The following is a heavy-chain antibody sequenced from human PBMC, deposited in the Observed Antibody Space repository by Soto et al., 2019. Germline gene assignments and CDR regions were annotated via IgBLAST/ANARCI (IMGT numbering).Heavy chain of an antibody. D-gene: IGHD6-13*01. J-gene: IGHJ1*01. V-gene: IGHV3-9*01. CDR2: INWNSGSI. CDR3: VKDESINWYSGHFRH. Sequence: SLRLSCAASGFTFDDYAMHWVRQVPGKGLEWVSGINWNSGSIGYADSVKGRFAISRDNAKNSLHLPMNSLRAEDTAFYYCVKDESINWYSGHFRHWGQGTLVTVSS. CDR1: GFTFDDYA.